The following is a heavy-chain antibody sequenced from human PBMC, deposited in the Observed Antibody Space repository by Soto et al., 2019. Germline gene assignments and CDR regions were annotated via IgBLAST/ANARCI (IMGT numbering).Heavy chain of an antibody. CDR2: MNPNSANT. CDR1: GYTFSSYD. D-gene: IGHD1-20*01. J-gene: IGHJ5*02. Sequence: ASVKISCKASGYTFSSYDINWVRQATGQRLEWMGWMNPNSANTGYAQKFQGRVTMTRETSTSTVYMELSSLRSEDTAVYYCARDGLTGTEPWGQGTLVTVS. CDR3: ARDGLTGTEP. V-gene: IGHV1-8*01.